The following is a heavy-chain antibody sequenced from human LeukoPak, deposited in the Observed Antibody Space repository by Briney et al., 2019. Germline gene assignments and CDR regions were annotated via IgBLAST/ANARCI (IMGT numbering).Heavy chain of an antibody. CDR2: ISSSSSTI. D-gene: IGHD3-3*01. V-gene: IGHV3-48*02. CDR1: GFTFSSYS. J-gene: IGHJ6*02. Sequence: GGSLRLSCAASGFTFSSYSMNWVRQAPGKGLEWVSYISSSSSTIYYADSVKGRFTISRDNAKNSLYLQMNSLRDEDTAVYYXXRTYYDFWSGYYHYYYYGMDVWGQGTTVTVSS. CDR3: XRTYYDFWSGYYHYYYYGMDV.